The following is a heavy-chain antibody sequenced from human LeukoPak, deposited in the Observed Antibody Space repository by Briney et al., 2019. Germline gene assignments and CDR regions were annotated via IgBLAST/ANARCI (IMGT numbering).Heavy chain of an antibody. Sequence: SETLSLTCTVSGGSISSYYWSWIRQPPGKGLEWIGYIYYSGSTNYNPSLKSRVTISVDTSKNQFSLKLSSVTAADTAVYYCARGYEPAYFDYWGQGTLVTVSS. CDR3: ARGYEPAYFDY. CDR1: GGSISSYY. D-gene: IGHD3-3*01. J-gene: IGHJ4*02. CDR2: IYYSGST. V-gene: IGHV4-59*12.